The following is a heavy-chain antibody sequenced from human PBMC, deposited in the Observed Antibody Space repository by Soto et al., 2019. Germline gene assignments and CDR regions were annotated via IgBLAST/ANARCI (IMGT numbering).Heavy chain of an antibody. CDR3: AREDSIIIPAVSDF. J-gene: IGHJ4*02. Sequence: PGGSLRLSCAASGFTFSNYGMHWVRQAPGKGLEWVALIYYDGTYENYADSVKGRFTISRDNSKSTLWLQMNSLRVEDTAVYYCAREDSIIIPAVSDFWGQGTLVTVSS. CDR1: GFTFSNYG. CDR2: IYYDGTYE. D-gene: IGHD2-2*01. V-gene: IGHV3-33*01.